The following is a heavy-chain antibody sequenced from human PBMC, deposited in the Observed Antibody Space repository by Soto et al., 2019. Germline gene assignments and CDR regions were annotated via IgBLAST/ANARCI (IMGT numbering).Heavy chain of an antibody. CDR2: ISYDGSNK. D-gene: IGHD2-15*01. CDR3: AKVCSGGSLMDV. V-gene: IGHV3-30*18. CDR1: GFTFSSYG. J-gene: IGHJ6*02. Sequence: QVQLVESGGGVVQPGRSLRLSCAASGFTFSSYGMHWVRQAPGKGLEWVAVISYDGSNKYYADSVKGRFTISRDNSKNTLYLQMNSLRAEDTAVYYCAKVCSGGSLMDVWGQGTTVTVSS.